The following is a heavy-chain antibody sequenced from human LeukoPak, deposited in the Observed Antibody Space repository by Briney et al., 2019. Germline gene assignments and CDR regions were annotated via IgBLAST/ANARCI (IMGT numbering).Heavy chain of an antibody. CDR2: IYSGGST. CDR3: ARNWFDP. J-gene: IGHJ5*02. V-gene: IGHV3-53*05. CDR1: GFYVSSDY. Sequence: GGSLRLSCAASGFYVSSDYMSWVRQAPGKGLEWVSVIYSGGSTYYADSVKGRFTISRDKSKNTVYLQMNSLRFEDTAMYYCARNWFDPWGQGTLVTVSS.